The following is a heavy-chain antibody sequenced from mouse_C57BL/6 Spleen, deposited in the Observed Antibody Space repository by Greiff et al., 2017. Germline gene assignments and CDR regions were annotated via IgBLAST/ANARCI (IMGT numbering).Heavy chain of an antibody. J-gene: IGHJ3*01. Sequence: VQLQQSGAELVRPGASVTLSCKASGYTFTDYEMHWVKQTPVHGLEWIGAIDPETGGTAYNQKFKGKAILTADKSSSTAYMELRSLTSEDSAVYYCTRHGSSGFLAYWGQGTLVTVSA. D-gene: IGHD1-1*01. CDR2: IDPETGGT. V-gene: IGHV1-15*01. CDR3: TRHGSSGFLAY. CDR1: GYTFTDYE.